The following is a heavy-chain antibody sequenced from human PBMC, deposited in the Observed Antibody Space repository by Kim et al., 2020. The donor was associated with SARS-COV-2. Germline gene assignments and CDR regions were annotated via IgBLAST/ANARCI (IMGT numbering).Heavy chain of an antibody. D-gene: IGHD3-10*01. CDR3: AKDSGSGRHFYYGMDV. Sequence: GGSLRLSCEVSGFILSTYAMHWVRQAPGKGLEWVAVISYDGSNKYYADSVKGRFSISRDNSKNTVYLQMNSLRAEDTAVYYCAKDSGSGRHFYYGMDVWG. CDR1: GFILSTYA. CDR2: ISYDGSNK. V-gene: IGHV3-30*18. J-gene: IGHJ6*01.